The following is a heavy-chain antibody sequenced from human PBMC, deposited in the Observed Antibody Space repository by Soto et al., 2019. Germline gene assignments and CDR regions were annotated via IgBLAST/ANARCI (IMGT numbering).Heavy chain of an antibody. J-gene: IGHJ5*02. CDR1: GGSISSYY. CDR3: VRAGHCCSGSGEMEVNWFDP. Sequence: WETLSLTCTVSGGSISSYYWSWILQPPGKGLEWIGYIYYSGSTNYNPSLKSRVTISVDTSKNQFSLKLSSVTAADTAVYYCVRAGHCCSGSGEMEVNWFDPWGQGTLVTVSS. V-gene: IGHV4-59*01. D-gene: IGHD2-15*01. CDR2: IYYSGST.